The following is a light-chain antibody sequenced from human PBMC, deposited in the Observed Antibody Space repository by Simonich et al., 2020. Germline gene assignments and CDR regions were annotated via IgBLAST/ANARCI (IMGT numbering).Light chain of an antibody. CDR1: QSVLYSSNNKNY. V-gene: IGKV4-1*01. CDR2: WAS. J-gene: IGKJ2*01. CDR3: QQYYSTPPA. Sequence: DIVMTQSPDSLAVSLGERATINCKSSQSVLYSSNNKNYLAWYQQKPGQPPNMLIYWASTRESGVPDRFSGSGSGTDFTLTISSRQAEDVAVYYCQQYYSTPPAFGQGTKLEIK.